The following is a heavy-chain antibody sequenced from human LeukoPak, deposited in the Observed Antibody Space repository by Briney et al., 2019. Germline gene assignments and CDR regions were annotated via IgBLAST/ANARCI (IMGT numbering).Heavy chain of an antibody. V-gene: IGHV4-4*07. CDR1: GGSISSYY. J-gene: IGHJ6*03. CDR3: ARGGGRLWHAYYYYYMDV. Sequence: PSETLSLTCTVSGGSISSYYWSWIRQPAGKGLEWIGRIYTSGSTNYNPSLKSRVTMSVDTSKNQFSLKLSSVTAADTAVYYCARGGGRLWHAYYYYYMDVWGKGTTVTISS. CDR2: IYTSGST. D-gene: IGHD5-18*01.